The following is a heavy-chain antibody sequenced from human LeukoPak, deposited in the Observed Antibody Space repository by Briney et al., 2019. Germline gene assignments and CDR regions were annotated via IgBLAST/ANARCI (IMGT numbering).Heavy chain of an antibody. V-gene: IGHV3-7*01. Sequence: GGSLRLSCAASGFTFSYYWMTWVRQAPGKGLEWVANINQDGGEKYYVDSVKGRFTISRDNAKNSLYLQMNSLRAEDTAVYFCARDHVLRSLDWSNFDYWGQGTLVTVSS. CDR2: INQDGGEK. CDR3: ARDHVLRSLDWSNFDY. J-gene: IGHJ4*02. CDR1: GFTFSYYW. D-gene: IGHD3-9*01.